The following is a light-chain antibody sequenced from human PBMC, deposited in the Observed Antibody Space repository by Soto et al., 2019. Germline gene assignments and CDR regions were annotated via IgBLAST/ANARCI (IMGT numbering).Light chain of an antibody. CDR3: SSYGGYNNVI. Sequence: QSVLTQPPSVSGAPGQRVTISCTGNNSNLGAGYDVHWYQQLPGAAPKLVIFGNRNRPSGVPDRFSGSKSGNTASLTVSGLQAEDEADYYCSSYGGYNNVIFGGGTKLTVL. J-gene: IGLJ2*01. V-gene: IGLV1-40*01. CDR2: GNR. CDR1: NSNLGAGYD.